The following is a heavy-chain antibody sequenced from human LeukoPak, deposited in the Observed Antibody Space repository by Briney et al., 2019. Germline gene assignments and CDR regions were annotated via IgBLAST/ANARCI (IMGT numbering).Heavy chain of an antibody. Sequence: PSETLSLTCTVSGGSISSYYWSWIRQPPGKGLEWIWYIYYCGSTNYNPSLKSRVTISVDTSKNQFSLKLSSVTTADTAVYYCARGLYDSSGYYRDDAFDIWGQGTMVTVSS. CDR3: ARGLYDSSGYYRDDAFDI. CDR1: GGSISSYY. D-gene: IGHD3-22*01. V-gene: IGHV4-59*01. J-gene: IGHJ3*02. CDR2: IYYCGST.